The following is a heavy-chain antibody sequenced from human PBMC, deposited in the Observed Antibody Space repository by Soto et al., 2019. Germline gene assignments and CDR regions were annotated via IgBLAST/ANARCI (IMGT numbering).Heavy chain of an antibody. V-gene: IGHV3-23*01. J-gene: IGHJ3*02. D-gene: IGHD3-3*01. CDR2: ISGSGGST. CDR3: AKDRGYDFWSGYFADNAFDI. Sequence: GGSLRLSCAASGFTFSSYAMSWVRQAPGKGLEWVSAISGSGGSTYYADSVKGRFTISRDNSKNTLYLQMNSLRAEDTAVYYCAKDRGYDFWSGYFADNAFDIWGQGTMVTVSS. CDR1: GFTFSSYA.